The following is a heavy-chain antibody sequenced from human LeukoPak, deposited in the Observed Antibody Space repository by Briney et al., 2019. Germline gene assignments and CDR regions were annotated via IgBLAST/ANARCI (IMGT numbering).Heavy chain of an antibody. CDR2: ISGSGGST. V-gene: IGHV3-23*01. J-gene: IGHJ3*02. CDR1: GFTFSSYA. D-gene: IGHD4-11*01. Sequence: GGSLRLPCAASGFTFSSYAMSWVRQAPGKGLEWVSAISGSGGSTYYADSVKGRFTISRDNSKNTLYLQMNSLRAEDTAVYYCAELHRTYSTPDAFDIWGQGTMVTVSS. CDR3: AELHRTYSTPDAFDI.